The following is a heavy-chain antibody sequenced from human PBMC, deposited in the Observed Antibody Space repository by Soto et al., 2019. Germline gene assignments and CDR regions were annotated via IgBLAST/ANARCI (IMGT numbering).Heavy chain of an antibody. J-gene: IGHJ3*02. CDR3: ARSLALTYYYASSGHAFDI. CDR2: IDWDDDK. D-gene: IGHD3-22*01. Sequence: SGPTLVNPTQTLALTCAFCGFSLSTSGMCVSWIRQPPGKALEWLALIDWDDDKYYSTSLKTRLTISKDTSKNQVVLTMTNMDPVDTATYYCARSLALTYYYASSGHAFDIWGQGTMVTVSS. CDR1: GFSLSTSGMC. V-gene: IGHV2-70*01.